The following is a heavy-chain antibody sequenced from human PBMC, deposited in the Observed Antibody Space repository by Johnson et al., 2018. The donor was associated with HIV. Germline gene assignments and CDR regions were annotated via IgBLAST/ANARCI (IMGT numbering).Heavy chain of an antibody. CDR1: EFTFGNYC. Sequence: VKLLESGGGLVQPGGSLRLSCAASEFTFGNYCMTWVRQAPGKGLEWVAYSKQDGSERYYVDSVEGRFAISRDNAKNTLYLQMNSLRAEDTAVYYCAKGCDGDYGADAFNIWGQGTMVTVSS. V-gene: IGHV3-7*01. D-gene: IGHD4-17*01. CDR3: AKGCDGDYGADAFNI. J-gene: IGHJ3*02. CDR2: SKQDGSER.